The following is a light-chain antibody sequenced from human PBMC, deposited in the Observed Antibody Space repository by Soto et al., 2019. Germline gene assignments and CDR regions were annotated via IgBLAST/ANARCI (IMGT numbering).Light chain of an antibody. V-gene: IGKV3-20*01. Sequence: EIVLTQSPGSLSLSPGGRATLSCRASQSVTSSYLAWYQQKLGQAPRLLIYGASTRATGIPDRFSGSGSGTDFTLTISRLEPEDFAVYYCQQYGSSPPLSFGGGTKVDI. CDR2: GAS. CDR3: QQYGSSPPLS. J-gene: IGKJ4*01. CDR1: QSVTSSY.